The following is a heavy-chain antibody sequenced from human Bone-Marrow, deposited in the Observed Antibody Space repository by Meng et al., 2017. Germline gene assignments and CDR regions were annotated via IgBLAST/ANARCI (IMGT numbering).Heavy chain of an antibody. CDR1: GYTFTSYG. V-gene: IGHV1-69*05. Sequence: QVPLVQSGAGVKKPGASAKVSCKASGYTFTSYGISWVRQAPGQGLEWMGGIIPIFGTANYAQKFQGRVTITTDESTSTAYMELSSLRSEDTAVYYCASGLSGSYRNWFDPWGQGTLVTVSS. D-gene: IGHD1-26*01. CDR2: IIPIFGTA. CDR3: ASGLSGSYRNWFDP. J-gene: IGHJ5*02.